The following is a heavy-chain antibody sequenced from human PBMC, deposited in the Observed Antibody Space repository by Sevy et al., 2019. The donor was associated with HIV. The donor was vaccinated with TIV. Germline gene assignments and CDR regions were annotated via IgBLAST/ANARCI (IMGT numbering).Heavy chain of an antibody. V-gene: IGHV4-59*01. CDR1: GGSISSYY. CDR2: IYYSGST. CDR3: ARGLYSSSLSYYYYYYMDV. Sequence: SETLSLTCTVSGGSISSYYWSWIRQPPGKGLEWIGYIYYSGSTNYNPSLKSRVTISVDTSKNQFSLKLGSVTAADTAVYYCARGLYSSSLSYYYYYYMDVWGKGTTVTVSS. J-gene: IGHJ6*03. D-gene: IGHD6-6*01.